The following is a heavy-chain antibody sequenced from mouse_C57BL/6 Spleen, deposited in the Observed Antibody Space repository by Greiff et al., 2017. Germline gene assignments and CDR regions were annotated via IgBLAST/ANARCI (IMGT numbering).Heavy chain of an antibody. D-gene: IGHD1-1*01. Sequence: QVQLQQSGAELVRPGTSVKVSCKASGYAFTNYLIEWVKQRPGQGLEWIGVINPGSGGTNYNEKFKGKATLTADKSSSTAYMQLSSLTSEDSAVYFCARGAYYDGSRSAMDYWGQGTSVTVSS. J-gene: IGHJ4*01. V-gene: IGHV1-54*01. CDR2: INPGSGGT. CDR3: ARGAYYDGSRSAMDY. CDR1: GYAFTNYL.